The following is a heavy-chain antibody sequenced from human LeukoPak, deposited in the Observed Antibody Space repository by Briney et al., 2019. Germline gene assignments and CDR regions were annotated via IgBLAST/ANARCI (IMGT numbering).Heavy chain of an antibody. V-gene: IGHV3-23*01. CDR3: PKDSQQLGQGFDI. CDR2: ISGSGGST. J-gene: IGHJ3*02. D-gene: IGHD6-13*01. CDR1: GFTFSSYA. Sequence: GGSLRLSCAASGFTFSSYAMSWVRQAPGKGLEWVSAISGSGGSTYYADSVKGRFTISRDNSKNTLYLQMNSLRAEDTAVYYCPKDSQQLGQGFDIWGQGTLVTVSS.